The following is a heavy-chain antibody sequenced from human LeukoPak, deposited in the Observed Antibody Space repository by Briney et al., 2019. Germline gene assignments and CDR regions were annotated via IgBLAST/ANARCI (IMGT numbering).Heavy chain of an antibody. J-gene: IGHJ4*02. V-gene: IGHV1-46*01. CDR2: INPSGDST. CDR3: ARGAYYFDY. Sequence: ASVKVSCKASGYTFTSSYMHWVRQAPGQGLEWVGMINPSGDSTSYAQKFQGRVTMTRDMSTSTVYMELSSLRFDDTAVYYCARGAYYFDYWGQGTLVTVSS. CDR1: GYTFTSSY.